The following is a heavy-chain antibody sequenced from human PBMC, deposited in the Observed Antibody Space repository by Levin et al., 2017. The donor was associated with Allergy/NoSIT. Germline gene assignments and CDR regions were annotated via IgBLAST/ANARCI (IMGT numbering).Heavy chain of an antibody. J-gene: IGHJ6*02. CDR3: AKDVGGITIFGVVSYGMDV. V-gene: IGHV3-9*01. CDR1: GFTFDDYA. D-gene: IGHD3-3*01. CDR2: ISWNSGSI. Sequence: GGSLRLSCAASGFTFDDYAMHWVRQAPGKGLEWVSGISWNSGSIGYADSVKGRFTISRDNAKNSLYLQMNSLRAEDTALYYCAKDVGGITIFGVVSYGMDVWGQGTTVTVSS.